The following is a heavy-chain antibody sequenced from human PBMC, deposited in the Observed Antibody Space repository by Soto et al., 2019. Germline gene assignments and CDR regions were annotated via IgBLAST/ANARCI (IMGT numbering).Heavy chain of an antibody. D-gene: IGHD6-19*01. CDR1: GGSFSGYY. CDR2: INHSGST. CDR3: ARGGGIAVAGSGYYFDY. V-gene: IGHV4-34*01. J-gene: IGHJ4*02. Sequence: SETLSLTCAVYGGSFSGYYWSWIRQPPGKGLEWIGEINHSGSTNYNPSLKSRVTISVDTSKNQFSLKLSSVTAADTAVYYCARGGGIAVAGSGYYFDYWGQGTLVTVS.